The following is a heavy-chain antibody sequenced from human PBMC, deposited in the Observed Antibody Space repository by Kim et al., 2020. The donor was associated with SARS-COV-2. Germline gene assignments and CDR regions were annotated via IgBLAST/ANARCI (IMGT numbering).Heavy chain of an antibody. CDR1: GFTFSSYA. CDR3: ARDRVAAAGARRYYFDY. J-gene: IGHJ4*01. V-gene: IGHV3-30*04. Sequence: GGSLRLSCAASGFTFSSYAMHWVRQAPGKGLEWVAVISYDGSNKYYADSVKGRFTISRDNSKNTLYLQMNSLRAEDTAVYYCARDRVAAAGARRYYFDY. CDR2: ISYDGSNK. D-gene: IGHD6-13*01.